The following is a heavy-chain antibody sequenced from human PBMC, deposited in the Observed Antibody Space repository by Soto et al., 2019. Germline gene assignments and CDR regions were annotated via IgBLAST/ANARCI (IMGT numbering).Heavy chain of an antibody. V-gene: IGHV4-4*02. CDR3: ARDSRAPGPNKYYFDY. Sequence: SETLSLTCAVSGGSISSNNWWSWVRQPPGKGLEWIGEIYHSGSTNYNPSLKSRVTISVDKSKNQFSLKLGSVTAADTAVYYCARDSRAPGPNKYYFDYWGQGTLVTVSS. CDR2: IYHSGST. J-gene: IGHJ4*02. CDR1: GGSISSNNW.